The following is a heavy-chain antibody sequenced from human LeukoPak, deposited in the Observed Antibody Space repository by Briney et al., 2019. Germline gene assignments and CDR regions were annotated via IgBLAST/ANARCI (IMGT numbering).Heavy chain of an antibody. CDR3: ASQGLRASPINDY. CDR1: GGSISSSSYS. J-gene: IGHJ4*02. D-gene: IGHD4-17*01. CDR2: IYYSGST. V-gene: IGHV4-39*01. Sequence: SETLSLTCTVSGGSISSSSYSWGWIRQPPGKGLEWIGSIYYSGSTYYNPSLKSRVTISVDTSKNQFSLKLSSVTAADTAVYYCASQGLRASPINDYWGQGTLVTVSS.